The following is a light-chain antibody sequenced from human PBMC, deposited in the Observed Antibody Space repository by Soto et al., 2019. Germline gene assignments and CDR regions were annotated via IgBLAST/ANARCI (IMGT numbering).Light chain of an antibody. CDR3: SSYASNSIYV. CDR1: SSYVGRYDY. V-gene: IGLV2-8*01. J-gene: IGLJ1*01. CDR2: DVN. Sequence: QSVLTQPPSASGSPGQSVTISCTGSSSYVGRYDYVSWYQHHPGKAPELMMFDVNKRPSGVPDRFSGSSSGNTASLTVSGLQAEDEADYFCSSYASNSIYVFGTETKVTVL.